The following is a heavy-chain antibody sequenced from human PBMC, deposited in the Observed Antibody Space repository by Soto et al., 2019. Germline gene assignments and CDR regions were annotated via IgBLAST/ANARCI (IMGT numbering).Heavy chain of an antibody. J-gene: IGHJ4*02. CDR3: ARSGSGYPFDY. CDR1: GFTFSSYE. Sequence: GGSLRLSCAASGFTFSSYEMNWVRQAPGKGLEWVSYISSSGSTIYYADSVKGRFTISRDNAKNSLYLQMNSLRAEDTAVYYCARSGSGYPFDYWGQGTLVTVS. D-gene: IGHD3-22*01. V-gene: IGHV3-48*03. CDR2: ISSSGSTI.